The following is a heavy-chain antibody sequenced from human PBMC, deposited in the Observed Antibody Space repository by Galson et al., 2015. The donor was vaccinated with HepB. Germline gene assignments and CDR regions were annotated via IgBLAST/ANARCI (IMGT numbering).Heavy chain of an antibody. D-gene: IGHD6-13*01. Sequence: SVKVSCKASGYTFTSYDINWVRQATGQGLEWMGWMNPNSGNTGYAQKFQGRVTMTRNTSISTAYMELSSLRSEDTAVYYCARLPKAYSSSWYWRAEYFQHWGQGTLVTVSS. J-gene: IGHJ1*01. V-gene: IGHV1-8*01. CDR3: ARLPKAYSSSWYWRAEYFQH. CDR1: GYTFTSYD. CDR2: MNPNSGNT.